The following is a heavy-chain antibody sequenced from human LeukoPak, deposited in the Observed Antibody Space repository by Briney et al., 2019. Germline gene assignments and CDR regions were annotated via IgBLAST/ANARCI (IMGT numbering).Heavy chain of an antibody. CDR3: ARDDSAAGTR. Sequence: PSETLSLTCTVSGGSISSSSYYWGWIRQPPGKGLEWIGSIYYSGSTYYNPSLKSRVTILVDTSKNQFSLKLSSVTAADTAVYYCARDDSAAGTRWGQGTLVTVSS. CDR2: IYYSGST. D-gene: IGHD6-13*01. CDR1: GGSISSSSYY. V-gene: IGHV4-39*07. J-gene: IGHJ4*02.